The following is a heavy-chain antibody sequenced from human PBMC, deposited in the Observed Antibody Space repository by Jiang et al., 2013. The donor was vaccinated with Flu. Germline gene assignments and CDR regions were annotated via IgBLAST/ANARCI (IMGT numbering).Heavy chain of an antibody. V-gene: IGHV2-5*02. Sequence: KPTQTLTLTCTFSGFSLTTSAVGVGWIRQPPGKALEWLALIYWDDDKRFSPSLRSRLTITKDTSKNEVVLTMTNMDPVDTATYFCTQIIRNAWYARKWGQGTLVTVSP. CDR1: GFSLTTSAVG. CDR3: TQIIRNAWYARK. D-gene: IGHD6-13*01. J-gene: IGHJ4*02. CDR2: IYWDDDK.